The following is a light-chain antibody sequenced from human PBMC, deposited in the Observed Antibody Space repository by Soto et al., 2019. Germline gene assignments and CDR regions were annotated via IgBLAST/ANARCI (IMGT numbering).Light chain of an antibody. Sequence: QSVLTQPPSASGTPGQTVTISCSGGRSNIGSNTVNWYQQLPGTAPKLLIYGNNQRPSGVPDRFSGLRSGTSASLAISALRSEDEADYYCAIWDDSLNGFYVFGVGTKVTVL. CDR1: RSNIGSNT. V-gene: IGLV1-44*01. J-gene: IGLJ1*01. CDR3: AIWDDSLNGFYV. CDR2: GNN.